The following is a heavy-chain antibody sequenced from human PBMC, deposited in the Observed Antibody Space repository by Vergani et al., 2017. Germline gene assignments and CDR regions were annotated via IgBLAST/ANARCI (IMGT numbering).Heavy chain of an antibody. V-gene: IGHV3-23*01. J-gene: IGHJ5*02. CDR3: ARGSSTSLGYNWFDP. CDR1: GFTFSSYA. CDR2: ISGSGGST. Sequence: EVQLLESGGGLVQPGGSLRLSCAASGFTFSSYAMSWVRQAPGKGLEWVSAISGSGGSTYYADSVKGRFTISRDNSKNTLYLQMGSLRAEDMAVYYCARGSSTSLGYNWFDPWGQGTLVTVSS. D-gene: IGHD2-2*01.